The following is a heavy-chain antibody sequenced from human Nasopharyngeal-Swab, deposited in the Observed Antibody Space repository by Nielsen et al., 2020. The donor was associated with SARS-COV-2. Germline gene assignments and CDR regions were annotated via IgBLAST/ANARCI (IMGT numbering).Heavy chain of an antibody. D-gene: IGHD3-3*01. V-gene: IGHV3-30*04. CDR3: ATCSSRPGHDFWSGYQSTFDY. CDR1: GFTFSSYA. CDR2: MSYDGSNK. Sequence: GESLKISCAASGFTFSSYAMHWVRQAPGKGLEWVALMSYDGSNKYFADSVKGRFTISRDNSKNTLYLQMSSLRPEDTAVYYCATCSSRPGHDFWSGYQSTFDYWGQGTLVTVSS. J-gene: IGHJ4*02.